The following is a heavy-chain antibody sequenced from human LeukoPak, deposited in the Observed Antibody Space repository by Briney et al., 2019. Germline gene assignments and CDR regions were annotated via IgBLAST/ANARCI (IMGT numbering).Heavy chain of an antibody. CDR3: ARDRVYGYYYDSSGYSVYAFDI. V-gene: IGHV1-2*02. CDR2: INPNSGGT. D-gene: IGHD3-22*01. J-gene: IGHJ3*02. CDR1: GYTFTGYY. Sequence: ASVKVSCKASGYTFTGYYMHWVRQAPGQGLEWMGWINPNSGGTNYAQKFQGRVTMTRDTSISTAYMELSRLRSDDTAVYYCARDRVYGYYYDSSGYSVYAFDIWGQGTMVTVSS.